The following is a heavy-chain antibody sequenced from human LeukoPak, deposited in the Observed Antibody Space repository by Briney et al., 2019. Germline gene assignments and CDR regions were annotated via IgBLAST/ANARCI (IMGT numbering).Heavy chain of an antibody. D-gene: IGHD3-22*01. J-gene: IGHJ4*02. CDR3: ARGSYYDSSGYNY. CDR2: INPNSGGT. V-gene: IGHV1-2*06. Sequence: ASVKASCKAPGYTFTGYYMHWVRQAPGQGLEWMGRINPNSGGTNYAQKFQGRVTMTRDTSISTAYMELSRLRSDDTAVYYCARGSYYDSSGYNYWGQGTLVTVSS. CDR1: GYTFTGYY.